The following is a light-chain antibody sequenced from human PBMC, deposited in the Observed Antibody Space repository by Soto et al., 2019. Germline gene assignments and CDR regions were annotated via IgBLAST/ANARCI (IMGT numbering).Light chain of an antibody. V-gene: IGLV2-23*02. J-gene: IGLJ1*01. CDR1: SSDDGYYNL. Sequence: QSALTQPASVSGSPGQSITISCTGTSSDDGYYNLVSWYQQRPGKAPKLMIYEVSKRPSGFSNRFSGSKSGNTASLTISGLQAEDEADYYCCSYAGSSTHYVFGTGTKLTVL. CDR2: EVS. CDR3: CSYAGSSTHYV.